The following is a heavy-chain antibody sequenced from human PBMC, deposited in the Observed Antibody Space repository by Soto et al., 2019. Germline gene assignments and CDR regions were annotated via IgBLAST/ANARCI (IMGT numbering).Heavy chain of an antibody. Sequence: QVQLQESGPGLVKPSQTLSLTCAVSGASIRSSDYYWSWIRQPPGKGLEWIGYLYFSGSNFYNPSLKSRVTISEDTSNNHFSLKLSSVTAADTAVYYCARGLYGYYAFDHWGQGALVTVSS. CDR1: GASIRSSDYY. D-gene: IGHD4-17*01. J-gene: IGHJ4*02. V-gene: IGHV4-30-4*01. CDR3: ARGLYGYYAFDH. CDR2: LYFSGSN.